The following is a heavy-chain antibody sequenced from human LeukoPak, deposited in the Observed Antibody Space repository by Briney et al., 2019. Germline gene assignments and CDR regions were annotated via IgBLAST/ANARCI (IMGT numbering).Heavy chain of an antibody. CDR3: ARDKEASGFDY. D-gene: IGHD2-21*01. V-gene: IGHV3-23*01. J-gene: IGHJ4*02. CDR2: ISGADGST. CDR1: GFTFSMYG. Sequence: PGGSLRLSCVASGFTFSMYGMSWVRQAPGKGLEWVSGISGADGSTYYADSVKGRFTISRDNSKSTLYLQMNSLRAEDTAVYYCARDKEASGFDYWGQGTLVTVSS.